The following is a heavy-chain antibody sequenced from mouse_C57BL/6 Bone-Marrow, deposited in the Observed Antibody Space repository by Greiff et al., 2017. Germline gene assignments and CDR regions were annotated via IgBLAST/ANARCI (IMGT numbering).Heavy chain of an antibody. Sequence: QVQLKESGAELVRPGASVKLSCKASGYTFTDYYINWVKQRPGQGLEWIARIYPGSGNTYYNEKFKGKATLTAEKSSRTAYMQLRSLTSEDSAVYFCARDLIYYGSSSDDWYFDVWGTGTTVTVSS. D-gene: IGHD1-1*01. V-gene: IGHV1-76*01. CDR3: ARDLIYYGSSSDDWYFDV. J-gene: IGHJ1*03. CDR2: IYPGSGNT. CDR1: GYTFTDYY.